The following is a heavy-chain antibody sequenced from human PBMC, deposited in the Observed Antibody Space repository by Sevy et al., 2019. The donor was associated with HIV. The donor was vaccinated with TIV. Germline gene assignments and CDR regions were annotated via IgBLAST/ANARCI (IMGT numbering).Heavy chain of an antibody. CDR2: IWYDGSIK. V-gene: IGHV3-33*08. D-gene: IGHD1-1*01. J-gene: IGHJ3*02. CDR1: GFTFNMYG. CDR3: ASEHNWDDAFDI. Sequence: GGSLRLSCAASGFTFNMYGMHRVRQAPGKGLEWVGQIWYDGSIKKYADSVKGRFTISRDNSKGTLYLQMNSLRGEDTAVYFCASEHNWDDAFDIWGQGTMVTVSS.